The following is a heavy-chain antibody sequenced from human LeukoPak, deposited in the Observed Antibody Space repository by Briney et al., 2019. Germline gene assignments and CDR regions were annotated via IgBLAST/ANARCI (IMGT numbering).Heavy chain of an antibody. V-gene: IGHV3-33*01. CDR1: GFTFSSYG. J-gene: IGHJ4*02. CDR2: IWYDGSNK. CDR3: ARDISGSANYYFDY. D-gene: IGHD3-10*01. Sequence: GGSLRLSCVASGFTFSSYGMHWVRQAPGKGLEWVAVIWYDGSNKYYADSVKGRFTISIDNSKNTLYLQMNSLRAEDTALYYCARDISGSANYYFDYWGQGTLVTVSS.